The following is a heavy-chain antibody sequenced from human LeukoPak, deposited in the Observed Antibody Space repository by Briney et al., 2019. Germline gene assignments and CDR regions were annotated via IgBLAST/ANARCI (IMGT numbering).Heavy chain of an antibody. Sequence: SVKVSCKASGGTFSSYAISWVRQAPGQGLEWMGGIIPFFGTANYAQKFQGRVTITADKSTSTAYMELSSLRSEDTAVYYCARDDGGYSYGPFDYWGQGTLVTVSS. D-gene: IGHD5-18*01. CDR1: GGTFSSYA. CDR2: IIPFFGTA. CDR3: ARDDGGYSYGPFDY. J-gene: IGHJ4*02. V-gene: IGHV1-69*06.